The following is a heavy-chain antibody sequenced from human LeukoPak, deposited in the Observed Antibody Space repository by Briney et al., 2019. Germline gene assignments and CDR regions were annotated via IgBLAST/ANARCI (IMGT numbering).Heavy chain of an antibody. CDR2: IYYSGST. J-gene: IGHJ4*02. D-gene: IGHD5-24*01. Sequence: SETLSLTCTVSGGSISSSSYYWGWIRQPPGKGLEWIGSIYYSGSTYYNPSLKSRVTISVDTSKNQFSLKLSSVTAADTAVYYCARDGYNYGYFDYWGQGTLVTVSS. CDR3: ARDGYNYGYFDY. CDR1: GGSISSSSYY. V-gene: IGHV4-39*02.